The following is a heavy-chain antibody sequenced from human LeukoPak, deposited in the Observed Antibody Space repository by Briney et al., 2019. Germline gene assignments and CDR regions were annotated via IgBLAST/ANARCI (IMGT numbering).Heavy chain of an antibody. Sequence: PGGSLRLSCAASGFTVSSNYMSWVRQAPRKGLEWGSVIYSGGSTYYADSVKGRFTISRDNSKNTLYLQMNRLRAEDTAVYYCASVYCSSTSCYDGYMDVWGKGTTVTVSS. CDR2: IYSGGST. CDR1: GFTVSSNY. V-gene: IGHV3-66*02. CDR3: ASVYCSSTSCYDGYMDV. J-gene: IGHJ6*03. D-gene: IGHD2-2*01.